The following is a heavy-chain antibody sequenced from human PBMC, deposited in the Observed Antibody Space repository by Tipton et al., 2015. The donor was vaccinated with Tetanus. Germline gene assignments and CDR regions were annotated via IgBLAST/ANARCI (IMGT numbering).Heavy chain of an antibody. D-gene: IGHD2-15*01. V-gene: IGHV5-51*01. CDR3: ARAHCSDGVCNFDF. Sequence: QLVQSGGEVKKPGESLKISCKGSGYIFTSYWIGWVRQKPGKGLEWMGIIYLGDSDTRYSPSFQGQVTISVDKSINTAYLQWSSLKASDPSMFYCARAHCSDGVCNFDFWGQGALVTVAS. J-gene: IGHJ4*02. CDR1: GYIFTSYW. CDR2: IYLGDSDT.